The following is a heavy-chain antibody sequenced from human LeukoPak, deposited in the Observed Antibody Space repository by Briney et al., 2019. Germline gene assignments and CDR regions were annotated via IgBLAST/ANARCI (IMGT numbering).Heavy chain of an antibody. V-gene: IGHV1-2*06. J-gene: IGHJ4*02. Sequence: GASVKVSCKASGYTFTGYYMHWVRQAPGQGLEWMGRINPNSGGTNYAQKFQGRVTMTRDTSISTAYMELSRLRSDDTAVYYCARAHYVWGSYRFDYWGQGTLVTVSS. D-gene: IGHD3-16*02. CDR2: INPNSGGT. CDR1: GYTFTGYY. CDR3: ARAHYVWGSYRFDY.